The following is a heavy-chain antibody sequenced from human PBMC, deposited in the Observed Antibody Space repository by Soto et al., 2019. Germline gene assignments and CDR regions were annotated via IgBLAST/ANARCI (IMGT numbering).Heavy chain of an antibody. Sequence: ASVKVSCKASGCTFKDYFLRWVRQAPGQGLEWMGWINSNTGGTNYAQKFQGRVTMTRDTPISTAYMELSRLTSDDTAVYHCARESVVTGTHHFDYWGQGTLVTVSS. V-gene: IGHV1-2*02. CDR1: GCTFKDYF. D-gene: IGHD1-7*01. CDR2: INSNTGGT. J-gene: IGHJ4*02. CDR3: ARESVVTGTHHFDY.